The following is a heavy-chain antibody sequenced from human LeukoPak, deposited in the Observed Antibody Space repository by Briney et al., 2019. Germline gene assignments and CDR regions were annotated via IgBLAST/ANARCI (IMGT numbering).Heavy chain of an antibody. CDR1: GGSISTYY. D-gene: IGHD1-1*01. CDR3: AREGTAGTNLNWFDP. CDR2: ISYSGST. Sequence: PSETLSLTCTVSGGSISTYYWSWIRQPPGKGLEWIGYISYSGSTNFNPSLKSRVTISVDTSKNQFSLKLSSVTAADTAVYYCAREGTAGTNLNWFDPWGQGTLVTVSS. V-gene: IGHV4-59*01. J-gene: IGHJ5*02.